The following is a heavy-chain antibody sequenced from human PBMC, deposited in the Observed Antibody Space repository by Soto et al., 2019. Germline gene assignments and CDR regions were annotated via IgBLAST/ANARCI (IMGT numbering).Heavy chain of an antibody. D-gene: IGHD1-1*01. CDR2: INPNSGGT. Sequence: SVKVSCKASGYTFTGYYMHWVRQAPGQGLEWMGWINPNSGGTNYAQKFQGWVTMTRDTSISTAYMELSRLRSDATAVYYCSRGYRTGNARDHYHYYYMDVWGKGTKVTVSS. CDR3: SRGYRTGNARDHYHYYYMDV. CDR1: GYTFTGYY. J-gene: IGHJ6*03. V-gene: IGHV1-2*04.